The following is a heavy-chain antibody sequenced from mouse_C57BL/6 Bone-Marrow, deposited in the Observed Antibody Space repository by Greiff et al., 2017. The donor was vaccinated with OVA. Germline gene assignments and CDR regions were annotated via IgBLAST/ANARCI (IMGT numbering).Heavy chain of an antibody. Sequence: QVQLQQSGAELARPGASVKLSCKASGYTFTSYGISWVKQRTGQGLEWIGEIYPRSGNTYYNEKFKGKATLTADKSSSTAYMELRSLTSEDSAVYFCARWGYDYFPFAYWGQGTLVTVSA. CDR3: ARWGYDYFPFAY. CDR1: GYTFTSYG. D-gene: IGHD2-4*01. J-gene: IGHJ3*01. CDR2: IYPRSGNT. V-gene: IGHV1-81*01.